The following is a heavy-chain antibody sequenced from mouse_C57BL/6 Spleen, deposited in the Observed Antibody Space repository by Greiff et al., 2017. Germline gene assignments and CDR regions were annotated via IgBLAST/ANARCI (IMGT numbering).Heavy chain of an antibody. CDR1: GYTFTSYW. CDR2: LAPNSGGT. CDR3: ARSEGDGYYSWFAY. D-gene: IGHD2-3*01. Sequence: QVQLQQSGAELVKPGASVKLSCKASGYTFTSYWMHWVKQRPGRGLEWIGRLAPNSGGTKYNEKFKSKATLTVDKPSSTAYMQLSSLTSEDSAFYYCARSEGDGYYSWFAYWGQGTLVTVSA. V-gene: IGHV1-72*01. J-gene: IGHJ3*01.